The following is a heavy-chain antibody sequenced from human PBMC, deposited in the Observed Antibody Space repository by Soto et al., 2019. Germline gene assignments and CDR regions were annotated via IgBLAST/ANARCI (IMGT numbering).Heavy chain of an antibody. CDR2: INPNSGAT. CDR3: ATDTRYRSRWTYYTDYGLDV. CDR1: GDTFTAYF. J-gene: IGHJ6*02. D-gene: IGHD6-13*01. V-gene: IGHV1-2*02. Sequence: VASVKVSCKAPGDTFTAYFILWVRQAPGQGLEWMGWINPNSGATHYAQKFQGRVTMTSDTSISSAYMELTGLTSDDTAVYYCATDTRYRSRWTYYTDYGLDVWGQGTTVTVSS.